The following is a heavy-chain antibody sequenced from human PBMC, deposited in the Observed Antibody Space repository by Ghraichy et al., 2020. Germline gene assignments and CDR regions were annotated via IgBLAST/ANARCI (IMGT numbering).Heavy chain of an antibody. J-gene: IGHJ5*02. CDR2: IYYSGST. D-gene: IGHD1-26*01. V-gene: IGHV4-39*01. CDR1: GGSISSSSYY. Sequence: SETLSLTCTVSGGSISSSSYYWGWIRQPPGKGLEWIGSIYYSGSTYYNPSLKSRVTISVDTSKNQFSLKLSSVTAADTAVYYCARHGGDPRVGATNPYDNWFDPWGQGTLVTVSS. CDR3: ARHGGDPRVGATNPYDNWFDP.